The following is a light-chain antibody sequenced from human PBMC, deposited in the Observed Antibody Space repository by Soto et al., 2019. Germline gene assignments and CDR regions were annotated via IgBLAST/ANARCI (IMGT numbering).Light chain of an antibody. J-gene: IGLJ3*02. CDR3: AAWYNSLSGGV. V-gene: IGLV1-44*01. CDR1: SCNIGSNT. Sequence: QSVLTQPPSASGTPGQRLTISCSGSSCNIGSNTVNWYQQLPGTAPKLLIYNNNERPSWVPDRFSGSKSGTSASLAISGLQYEDEADYYCAAWYNSLSGGVFGGGTKLTVL. CDR2: NNN.